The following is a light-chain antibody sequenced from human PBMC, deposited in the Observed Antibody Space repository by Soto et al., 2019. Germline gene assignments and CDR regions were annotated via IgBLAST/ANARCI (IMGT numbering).Light chain of an antibody. CDR3: QTWGAGFSVV. Sequence: QLVLTQSPSASASLGASVKLTCTLSSGHSSYAIAWHQQQPEKGPRYLMKVNTDGSHNKGDGIPDRFSGSSSGAERYLTISSLQSEDEADYYCQTWGAGFSVVFGGGTKPTVL. CDR2: VNTDGSH. J-gene: IGLJ2*01. V-gene: IGLV4-69*01. CDR1: SGHSSYA.